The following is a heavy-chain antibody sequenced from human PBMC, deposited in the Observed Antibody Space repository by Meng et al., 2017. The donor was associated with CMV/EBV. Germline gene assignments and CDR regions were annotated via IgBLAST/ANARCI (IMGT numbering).Heavy chain of an antibody. V-gene: IGHV1-69*12. CDR3: ASADYIGMDY. Sequence: VPLVQSGGEVKKPGSSGKGSCKAPGGTFSSYAISWVRQAPGQGLEWMGGIIPIFGTANYAQKFQGRVTITADESTSTAYMELSSLRSEDTAVYYCASADYIGMDYWGQGALVTVSS. J-gene: IGHJ4*02. D-gene: IGHD2-15*01. CDR2: IIPIFGTA. CDR1: GGTFSSYA.